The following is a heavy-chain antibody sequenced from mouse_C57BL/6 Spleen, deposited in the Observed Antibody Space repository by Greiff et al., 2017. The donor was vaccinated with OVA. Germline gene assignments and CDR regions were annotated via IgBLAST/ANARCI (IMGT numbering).Heavy chain of an antibody. CDR1: GYTFTDYE. CDR2: IDPETGGT. V-gene: IGHV1-15*01. D-gene: IGHD2-1*01. J-gene: IGHJ1*03. Sequence: VKLQESGAELVRPGASVTLSCKASGYTFTDYEMHWVKQTPVHGLEWIGAIDPETGGTAYNQKFKGKAIPTADKSSSTAYMELRSLTSEDSAVYYCTRSDYYDWYFDVWGTGTTVTVSS. CDR3: TRSDYYDWYFDV.